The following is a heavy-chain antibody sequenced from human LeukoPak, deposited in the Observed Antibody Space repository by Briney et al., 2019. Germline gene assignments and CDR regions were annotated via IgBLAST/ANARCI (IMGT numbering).Heavy chain of an antibody. D-gene: IGHD2-2*01. Sequence: GGSLRLSCAASGFTFSDYAMHWVRQAPGKGLEWVAVIWYDGSNKYYADSVKGRFTISRDNSKNTLYLRMNSLRAEGTAVYYCARGLFVVVPAAIVSDFDYWGQGALVTVSS. CDR1: GFTFSDYA. CDR2: IWYDGSNK. CDR3: ARGLFVVVPAAIVSDFDY. J-gene: IGHJ4*02. V-gene: IGHV3-33*08.